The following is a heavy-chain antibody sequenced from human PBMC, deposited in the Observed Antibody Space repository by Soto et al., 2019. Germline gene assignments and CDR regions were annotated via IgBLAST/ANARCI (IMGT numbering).Heavy chain of an antibody. D-gene: IGHD6-19*01. CDR3: AHIVVAGLGYYFDY. CDR2: IYWDDDK. Sequence: QITLKESGPTLVKPTQTLTLTWTFSGFSLSSTRMAVGWIRQPPGKALEWLALIYWDDDKRYSPFLKSRLTITKDTSKNQVVLTMSNMDPVDTARYYCAHIVVAGLGYYFDYWGQGTLATVSS. J-gene: IGHJ4*02. V-gene: IGHV2-5*02. CDR1: GFSLSSTRMA.